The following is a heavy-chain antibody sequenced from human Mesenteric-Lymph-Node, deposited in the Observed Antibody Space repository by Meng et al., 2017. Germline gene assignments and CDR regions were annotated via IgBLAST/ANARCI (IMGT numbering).Heavy chain of an antibody. V-gene: IGHV4-4*02. CDR3: ATQESKDGHNPY. J-gene: IGHJ4*02. D-gene: IGHD5-24*01. Sequence: QLQGSGPGLVKPSGTLSLTCVVSGGSSSSSYWGTWVRQSPGKGLEWIGEMYHSGTTNYNLSLKSRVTISMGKSNNQLSLKLNSVTAADTAVYYCATQESKDGHNPYWGQGTLVTVSS. CDR2: MYHSGTT. CDR1: GGSSSSSYW.